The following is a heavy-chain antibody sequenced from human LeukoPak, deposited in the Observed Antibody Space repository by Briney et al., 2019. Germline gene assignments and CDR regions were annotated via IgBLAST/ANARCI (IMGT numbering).Heavy chain of an antibody. V-gene: IGHV4-34*01. CDR3: ARRRGVGATRWFDP. CDR1: GGSFSGYY. Sequence: PSETLSLTCAVYGGSFSGYYWSWIRQPPGKGLEWIGEINHSGSTNYNPSLKSRVTISVDTSKNQFSLKLSSVTAADTAVYYCARRRGVGATRWFDPWGQGTLVTVSS. J-gene: IGHJ5*02. D-gene: IGHD1-26*01. CDR2: INHSGST.